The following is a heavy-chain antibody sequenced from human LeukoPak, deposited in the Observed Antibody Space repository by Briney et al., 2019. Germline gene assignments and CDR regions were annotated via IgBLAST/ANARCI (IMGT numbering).Heavy chain of an antibody. CDR2: VDYRGTT. CDR1: GGSISSSSYY. V-gene: IGHV4-39*02. CDR3: AREYSRSVVAGSRPDL. J-gene: IGHJ4*02. D-gene: IGHD2-21*01. Sequence: SETLSLTCSVAGGSISSSSYYWGWIRESPGKGLEWIGTVDYRGTTYENSSIKSRLTLSIGTSYTQFSLKLTSVTPADTAVYYCAREYSRSVVAGSRPDLWGQGLLVTVSS.